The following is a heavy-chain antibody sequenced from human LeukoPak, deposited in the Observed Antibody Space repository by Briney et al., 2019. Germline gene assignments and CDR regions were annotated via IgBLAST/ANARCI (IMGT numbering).Heavy chain of an antibody. CDR2: ISAYNGNT. D-gene: IGHD2-2*02. CDR1: GYTFTSYG. Sequence: GASVKVSCKASGYTFTSYGISWVRQAPGQGLEWMGWISAYNGNTNYAQKLQGRVTMTTDTSTSTAYMELRSLRSDDTAVYYCARGLRILGYCSSTSCYTGYYFDYWGQGTLVTVSS. J-gene: IGHJ4*02. V-gene: IGHV1-18*01. CDR3: ARGLRILGYCSSTSCYTGYYFDY.